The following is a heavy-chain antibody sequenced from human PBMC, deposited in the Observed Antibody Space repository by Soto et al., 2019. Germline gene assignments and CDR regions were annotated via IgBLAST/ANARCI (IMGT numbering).Heavy chain of an antibody. Sequence: QVQLVESGGGVVQPGRSLRLSCAASGFTFTNYAMHWVRQAPGKEPEWVAIIWSDGSNKYYADSVKGRFTISRDNSKNTLYLQMNSLRAEATAVYYCVREKFGDDFDFWGQGTLVTVSS. J-gene: IGHJ4*02. CDR1: GFTFTNYA. CDR3: VREKFGDDFDF. D-gene: IGHD2-21*02. CDR2: IWSDGSNK. V-gene: IGHV3-33*01.